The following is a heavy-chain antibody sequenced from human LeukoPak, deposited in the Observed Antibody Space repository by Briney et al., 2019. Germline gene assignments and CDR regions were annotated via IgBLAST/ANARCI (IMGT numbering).Heavy chain of an antibody. Sequence: SETLSLTCTVSGASITRGGFYWSWIRQHPGKGLEWIGHIYSSGSSTYNPSLRTRLSMSLDPSKSQFSLTLNSLTVADTAVYYCARGSCSGGACYSGSEFDFWGQGTLVTVSS. CDR2: IYSSGSS. CDR1: GASITRGGFY. D-gene: IGHD2-15*01. CDR3: ARGSCSGGACYSGSEFDF. J-gene: IGHJ4*02. V-gene: IGHV4-31*03.